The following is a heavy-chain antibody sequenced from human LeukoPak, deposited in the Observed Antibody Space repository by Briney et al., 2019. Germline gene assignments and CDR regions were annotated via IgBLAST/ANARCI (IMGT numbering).Heavy chain of an antibody. J-gene: IGHJ4*02. CDR1: GFTFSTYA. CDR2: ISPNGVVT. CDR3: VREGGEEYYFDQ. Sequence: PGGSLRLSCSASGFTFSTYAMHWVRQAPGKGLKYVSAISPNGVVTYYPDSVKGRFTISRDNSKNTLYLQMSSLRPEDTAVYYCVREGGEEYYFDQWGQGTLVTVSS. D-gene: IGHD3-16*01. V-gene: IGHV3-64D*06.